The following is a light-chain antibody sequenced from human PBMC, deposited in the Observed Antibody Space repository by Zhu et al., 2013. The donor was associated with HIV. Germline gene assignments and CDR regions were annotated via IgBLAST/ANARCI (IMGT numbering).Light chain of an antibody. V-gene: IGLV2-14*01. CDR3: DSYTSGTTLKV. CDR2: EVS. J-gene: IGLJ2*01. Sequence: QSALTQPASVSGSPGQSITISCTGTSSDVGGYNYVSWYQHHPGKAPKLMIYEVSNRPSGVSNRFSGSKSGNTASLTISGLQAEDEADYYCDSYTSGTTLKVFGGGTRLTVL. CDR1: SSDVGGYNY.